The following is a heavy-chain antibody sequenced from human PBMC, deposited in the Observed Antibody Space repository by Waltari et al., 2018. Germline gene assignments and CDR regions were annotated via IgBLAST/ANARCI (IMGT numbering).Heavy chain of an antibody. V-gene: IGHV1-69-2*01. CDR1: GYTFTDYY. CDR3: ATDARTAMVGHPPQGFNTYYYYGMDV. J-gene: IGHJ6*02. D-gene: IGHD5-18*01. CDR2: VDPEDGET. Sequence: EVQLVQSGAEVKKPGATVKISCKVSGYTFTDYYMHWVQQAPGKGLEWMGLVDPEDGETINAEKFQGRVTITADTSTDTAYMELSSLRSEDTAVYYCATDARTAMVGHPPQGFNTYYYYGMDVWGQGTTVTVSS.